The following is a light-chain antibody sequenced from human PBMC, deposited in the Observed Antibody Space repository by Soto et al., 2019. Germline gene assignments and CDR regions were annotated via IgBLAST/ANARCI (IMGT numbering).Light chain of an antibody. CDR3: SSYAGNYVYV. CDR1: SSDVGGYNY. J-gene: IGLJ1*01. V-gene: IGLV2-11*01. Sequence: QSVLTQPRSVSGSPGQSVTISCTGTSSDVGGYNYVSWYQQHPGKAPKLMIYDVSARPSGVPDRFSASKSDNTASLTISGLQAEDEADYYCSSYAGNYVYVFGSGTKLTVL. CDR2: DVS.